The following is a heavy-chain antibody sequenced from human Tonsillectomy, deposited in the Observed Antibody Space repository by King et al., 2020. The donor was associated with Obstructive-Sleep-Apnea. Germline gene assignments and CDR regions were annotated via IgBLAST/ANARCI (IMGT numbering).Heavy chain of an antibody. V-gene: IGHV2-70*11. CDR2: IDWDDDK. CDR3: ARMGGRWFGESLFDYGMDV. D-gene: IGHD3-10*01. J-gene: IGHJ6*02. CDR1: GFSLSTSGMC. Sequence: VTLKESGPALVKPTQTLTLTCDFSGFSLSTSGMCVNWIRQPPGKALEWLARIDWDDDKYYTTSLKTRLTISKDTSKNQVVLTMTNMDPVDTATYYCARMGGRWFGESLFDYGMDVWGQGTTVTVSS.